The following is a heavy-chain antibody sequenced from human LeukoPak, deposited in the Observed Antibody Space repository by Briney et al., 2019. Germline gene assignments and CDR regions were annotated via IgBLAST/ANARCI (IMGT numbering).Heavy chain of an antibody. V-gene: IGHV1-18*01. D-gene: IGHD3-22*01. J-gene: IGHJ4*02. Sequence: GASVTVSCTASGYTFTSYGISWVRQAPGQGLEWMGWISAYNGNTNYAQKLQGRVTMTTDTSTSTAYMELRSLRSDDTAVYHCARDNTPRGYYDSSGAGGYWGQGTLVTVSS. CDR2: ISAYNGNT. CDR1: GYTFTSYG. CDR3: ARDNTPRGYYDSSGAGGY.